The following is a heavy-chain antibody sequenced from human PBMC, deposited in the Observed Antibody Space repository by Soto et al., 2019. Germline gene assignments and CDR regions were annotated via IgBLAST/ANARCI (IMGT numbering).Heavy chain of an antibody. J-gene: IGHJ6*02. CDR3: ARLAPRYRIRDYNYHSLDF. D-gene: IGHD1-20*01. CDR2: INYSGST. Sequence: SETLSLTFTVSGGSVSNYYWTWIRQPPGKGLEWISYINYSGSTDHSPSLKSRVTISLDTSKNQFSLRLISVTAADTAVYYCARLAPRYRIRDYNYHSLDFWGQGTTVTVSS. V-gene: IGHV4-59*02. CDR1: GGSVSNYY.